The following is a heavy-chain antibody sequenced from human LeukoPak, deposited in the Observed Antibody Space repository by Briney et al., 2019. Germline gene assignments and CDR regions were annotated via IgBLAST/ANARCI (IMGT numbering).Heavy chain of an antibody. CDR2: FDPEDGET. D-gene: IGHD1-26*01. Sequence: WASVKVSCKVSGYTLTELSMHWVRQAPGKGLEWMGGFDPEDGETIYAQKSQGRVTMTEDTSTDTAYMELSSLRSEDTAVYYCATPSRVGATGFDYWGQGTLVTVSS. CDR3: ATPSRVGATGFDY. CDR1: GYTLTELS. J-gene: IGHJ4*02. V-gene: IGHV1-24*01.